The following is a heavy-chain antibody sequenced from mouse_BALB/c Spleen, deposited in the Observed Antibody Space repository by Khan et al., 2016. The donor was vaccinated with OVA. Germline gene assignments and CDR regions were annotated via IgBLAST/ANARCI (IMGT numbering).Heavy chain of an antibody. D-gene: IGHD2-13*01. CDR3: ERGYYGDPVSY. J-gene: IGHJ3*01. CDR1: GFTFSDYY. Sequence: EVELVESGGGLVKPGGSLKLSCAASGFTFSDYYMYWVRQTPEKRLEWVATISDGGVYTYYPDSVKGRFTISRVDAKNNLYLQVSSLKSEDTAMYYCERGYYGDPVSYWGQGTLVTVSA. CDR2: ISDGGVYT. V-gene: IGHV5-4*02.